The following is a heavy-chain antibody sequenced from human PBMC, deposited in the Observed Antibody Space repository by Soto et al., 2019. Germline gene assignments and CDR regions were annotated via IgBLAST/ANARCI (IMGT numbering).Heavy chain of an antibody. CDR1: GGSISSYY. Sequence: LSLTCTVSGGSISSYYWSWIRQPPGKGLEWIGYIYYSGSTNYNPSLKSRVTISVDTSKNQFSLKLSSVTAADTAVYYCARAQYSGSSDFDYWGQGTLVTVSS. V-gene: IGHV4-59*01. CDR3: ARAQYSGSSDFDY. CDR2: IYYSGST. D-gene: IGHD6-6*01. J-gene: IGHJ4*02.